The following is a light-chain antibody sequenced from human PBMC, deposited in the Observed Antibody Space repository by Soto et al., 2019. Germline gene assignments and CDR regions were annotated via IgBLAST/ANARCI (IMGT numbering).Light chain of an antibody. CDR3: QQYYSSWT. CDR1: QGISSY. V-gene: IGKV1-8*01. CDR2: AAS. Sequence: AIRMTQSPSSLSASTGDRVTITCRASQGISSYLAWYQQKPGKAPQLLIYAASTLQSGVPSRFSGSGSGTDFTLTISCLQSEDFATYYCQQYYSSWTFGQGTKVEIK. J-gene: IGKJ1*01.